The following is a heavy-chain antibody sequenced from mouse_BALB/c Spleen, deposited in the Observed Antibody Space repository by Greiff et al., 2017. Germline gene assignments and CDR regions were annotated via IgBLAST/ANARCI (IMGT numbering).Heavy chain of an antibody. CDR1: GFTFSSYG. CDR2: INSNGGST. V-gene: IGHV5-6-3*01. D-gene: IGHD2-3*01. Sequence: EVQLVQSGGGLVQPGGSLKLSCAASGFTFSSYGMSWVRQTPDKRLELVATINSNGGSTYYPDSVKGRFTISRDNAKNTLYLQMSSLKSEDTAMYYYARDMNDDGYIYYFDYWGQGTTLTVSA. J-gene: IGHJ2*01. CDR3: ARDMNDDGYIYYFDY.